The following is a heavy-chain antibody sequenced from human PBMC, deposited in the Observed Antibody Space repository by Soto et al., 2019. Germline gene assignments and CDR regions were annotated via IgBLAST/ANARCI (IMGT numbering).Heavy chain of an antibody. V-gene: IGHV1-46*01. CDR1: GYTFTRYN. Sequence: XSVKVSCKASGYTFTRYNLHWVRQAPGQGLEWMAIINPSGGTTYYVQKFEGRVTLTTDTSTSTVHMELSSLRSDDTAVYYFARVRGGGSEYFFDYWGQGTLVTVSS. D-gene: IGHD2-15*01. CDR3: ARVRGGGSEYFFDY. J-gene: IGHJ4*02. CDR2: INPSGGTT.